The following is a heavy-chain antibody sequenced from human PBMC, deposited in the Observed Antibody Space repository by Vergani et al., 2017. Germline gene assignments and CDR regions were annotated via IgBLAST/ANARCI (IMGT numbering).Heavy chain of an antibody. Sequence: EVQLVESGGGLIQPGGSLRLSCAASGFTVSSNYMSWVRQAPGRGLEWVSVIYSGGSTYSADSVKGRFTISRDNSKNPLYLQMNSLRAEDRAVYDCAAIIAAAGAFDPWGQGTLVTVSS. CDR2: IYSGGST. CDR3: AAIIAAAGAFDP. J-gene: IGHJ5*02. CDR1: GFTVSSNY. V-gene: IGHV3-53*01. D-gene: IGHD6-13*01.